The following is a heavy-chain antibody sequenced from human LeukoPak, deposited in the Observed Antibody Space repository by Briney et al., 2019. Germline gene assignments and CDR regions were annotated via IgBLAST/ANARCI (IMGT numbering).Heavy chain of an antibody. CDR1: GFTFSNYW. CDR2: INPDGSGT. D-gene: IGHD3-3*01. CDR3: AVERGLVPPADLEWLDP. Sequence: GGSLRLSCAASGFTFSNYWMHWVRQAPGKGLVWVSRINPDGSGTNYADSVKGRFTISRDNTKNTLYFQMNSLRVEDMALYYCAVERGLVPPADLEWLDPWGQGTQVTVSS. V-gene: IGHV3-74*01. J-gene: IGHJ5*02.